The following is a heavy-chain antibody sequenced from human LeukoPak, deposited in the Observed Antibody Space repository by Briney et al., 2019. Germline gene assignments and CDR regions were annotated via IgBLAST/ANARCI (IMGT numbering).Heavy chain of an antibody. CDR1: GGSIDSTNW. CDR3: ARSHDHLWGNYPDY. Sequence: PTETLSLTCDVSGGSIDSTNWWNWVRQPPGKGLEWIGEIHHDGRINYNPSLKSRVTLSVDKSKNQFSLRLNSVTAADTAMYYCARSHDHLWGNYPDYWGQGTLVTVSS. CDR2: IHHDGRI. J-gene: IGHJ4*02. D-gene: IGHD3-16*02. V-gene: IGHV4/OR15-8*01.